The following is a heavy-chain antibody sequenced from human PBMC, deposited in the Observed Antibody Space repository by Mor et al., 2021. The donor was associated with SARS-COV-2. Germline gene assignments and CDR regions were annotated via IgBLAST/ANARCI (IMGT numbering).Heavy chain of an antibody. Sequence: DYASPVEGRFTISRDDSKSTLYLQMNSLKTEDTAVYYCTDPWGDKIDQWGRGTLVTVSS. D-gene: IGHD7-27*01. CDR3: TDPWGDKIDQ. J-gene: IGHJ4*02. V-gene: IGHV3-15*01.